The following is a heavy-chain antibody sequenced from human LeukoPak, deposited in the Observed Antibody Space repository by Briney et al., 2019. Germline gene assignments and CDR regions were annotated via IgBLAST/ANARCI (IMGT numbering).Heavy chain of an antibody. CDR2: IKQDGGEI. Sequence: GGSLRLSCATSGFTFGTYWMSWVRQAPGKGLEWVANIKQDGGEIYYLDSVKGRFTISRDNAKNTLHLLMNSLRAEDTAIYYCATGFSYVQGRFDCWGQGTLVTVSS. D-gene: IGHD5-18*01. J-gene: IGHJ4*02. CDR1: GFTFGTYW. V-gene: IGHV3-7*01. CDR3: ATGFSYVQGRFDC.